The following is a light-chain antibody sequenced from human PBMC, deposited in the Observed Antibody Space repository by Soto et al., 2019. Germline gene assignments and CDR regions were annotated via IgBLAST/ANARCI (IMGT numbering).Light chain of an antibody. CDR3: QVWDSSSYHRV. V-gene: IGLV3-21*02. J-gene: IGLJ3*02. CDR1: HIGSES. CDR2: DDR. Sequence: SYELSQPPSVSVAPGQTARITCGGDHIGSESVHWYQQKPGQAPVLVVYDDRDRPSGIPERFSGYNSGNTATLTISWVEDGYEAVYFGQVWDSSSYHRVFGGGTQLPVL.